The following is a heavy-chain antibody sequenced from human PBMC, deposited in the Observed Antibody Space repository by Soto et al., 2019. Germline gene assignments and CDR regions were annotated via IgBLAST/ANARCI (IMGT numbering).Heavy chain of an antibody. CDR2: ISGSGGSI. J-gene: IGHJ3*02. V-gene: IGHV3-23*01. D-gene: IGHD2-2*01. CDR1: GFTFSSYA. CDR3: ARSVSSIVVVPAAMVGGFDI. Sequence: PGGSLRLSCAASGFTFSSYAMSWVRQAPGKGLEWVSAISGSGGSIYYADSVKGRFTISRDNSKNTLYLQMNSLRAEDTAVYYCARSVSSIVVVPAAMVGGFDIWGQGTMVTGS.